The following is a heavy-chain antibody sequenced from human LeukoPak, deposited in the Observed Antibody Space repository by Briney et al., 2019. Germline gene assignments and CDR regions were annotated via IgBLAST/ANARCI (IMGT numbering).Heavy chain of an antibody. J-gene: IGHJ4*02. CDR3: AREEVSFDY. CDR2: SNAGNGNT. D-gene: IGHD3-22*01. V-gene: IGHV1-3*01. CDR1: GYTFTSYA. Sequence: ASVKVSCKASGYTFTSYAIHWVRQAPGQRLEWMGWSNAGNGNTKYSQKFQDRVTITRDTSASTVYMELSSLRSEDTAVYYCAREEVSFDYWGQGTLVTVSS.